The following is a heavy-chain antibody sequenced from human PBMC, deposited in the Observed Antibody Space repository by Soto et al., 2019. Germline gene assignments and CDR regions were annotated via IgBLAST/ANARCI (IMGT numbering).Heavy chain of an antibody. CDR3: ARLHYIGGSYRPVYNWFDP. Sequence: QVQLVQSGAEVKKPGASVKVSCKASGYTFTSYGISWVRQAPGQGLERMGWISAYNGNTNYAQKLQGRVTMTTDTSTSTAYMELRSLRSDDTAVYYCARLHYIGGSYRPVYNWFDPWGQGTLVTVSS. D-gene: IGHD3-16*02. CDR2: ISAYNGNT. V-gene: IGHV1-18*01. CDR1: GYTFTSYG. J-gene: IGHJ5*02.